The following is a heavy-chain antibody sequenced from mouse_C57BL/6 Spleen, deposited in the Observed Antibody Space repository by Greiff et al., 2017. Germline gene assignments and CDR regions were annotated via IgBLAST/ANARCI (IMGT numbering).Heavy chain of an antibody. Sequence: QVQLQQSGAELVRPGTSVKVSCKASGYAFTNYLIEWVKQRPGQGLEWIGVINPGSGGTNYNEKFKGKATLTADKSSSTAYMQLSSLTSEDSAVYFCARERVYDGYYDYWGQGTTLTVSS. CDR3: ARERVYDGYYDY. V-gene: IGHV1-54*01. CDR1: GYAFTNYL. CDR2: INPGSGGT. D-gene: IGHD2-3*01. J-gene: IGHJ2*01.